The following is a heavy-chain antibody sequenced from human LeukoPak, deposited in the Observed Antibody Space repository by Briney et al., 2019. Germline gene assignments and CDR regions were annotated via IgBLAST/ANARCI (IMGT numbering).Heavy chain of an antibody. Sequence: PGGSLRLSCAASGFTLNGYWMHWVRQAPGKGLVWVSRINSDGSRTDYADSVKGRFTISRDNARNTLLVQMNSLRAEDTAVYYCASVVGGYYPPVEAFDLWGRGTLVTVSS. J-gene: IGHJ3*01. CDR2: INSDGSRT. CDR1: GFTLNGYW. CDR3: ASVVGGYYPPVEAFDL. D-gene: IGHD3-3*01. V-gene: IGHV3-74*01.